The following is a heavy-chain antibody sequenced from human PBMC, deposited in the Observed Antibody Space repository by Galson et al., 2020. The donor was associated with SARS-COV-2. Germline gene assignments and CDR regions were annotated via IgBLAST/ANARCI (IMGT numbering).Heavy chain of an antibody. V-gene: IGHV1-18*01. CDR1: GYSFYNND. Sequence: ASVKVSCKTSGYSFYNNDLFWVRQAPGQGLEWMGWISPYNGNTNSAQTLQGRVTMTSDTLTDTGYLELRSLRSDDTAVYYCARKSPYTRDAFDVWGQGTLVTVSP. CDR2: ISPYNGNT. D-gene: IGHD5-18*01. J-gene: IGHJ3*01. CDR3: ARKSPYTRDAFDV.